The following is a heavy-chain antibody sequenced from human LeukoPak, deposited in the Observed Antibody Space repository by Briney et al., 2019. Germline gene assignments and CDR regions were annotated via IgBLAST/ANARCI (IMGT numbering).Heavy chain of an antibody. V-gene: IGHV7-4-1*02. CDR1: GYTFTSYA. D-gene: IGHD6-6*01. Sequence: GASVKVSCKASGYTFTSYAMNWVRQAPGQGREWMGWINTNTGNPTYAQGFTGRFVFSLDTSVSTAYLQISSLKAEDTAVYYCARRAYSSSSSWRIYYYYYYMDVWGKGTTVTVSS. J-gene: IGHJ6*03. CDR2: INTNTGNP. CDR3: ARRAYSSSSSWRIYYYYYYMDV.